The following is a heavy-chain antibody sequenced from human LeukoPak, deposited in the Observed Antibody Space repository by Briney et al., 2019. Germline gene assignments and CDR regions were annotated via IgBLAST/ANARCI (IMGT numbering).Heavy chain of an antibody. V-gene: IGHV3-21*01. CDR2: VSTGSNYI. Sequence: GGSLRLSCTASGFTFSSYSLNWVRQAPGKGLEWVSSVSTGSNYIYYADSVKGRFTISRDNDKNSLYLQMNSLRVEDTAVYYCARVTSGLDCWGQGILVTVSS. J-gene: IGHJ4*02. CDR3: ARVTSGLDC. CDR1: GFTFSSYS.